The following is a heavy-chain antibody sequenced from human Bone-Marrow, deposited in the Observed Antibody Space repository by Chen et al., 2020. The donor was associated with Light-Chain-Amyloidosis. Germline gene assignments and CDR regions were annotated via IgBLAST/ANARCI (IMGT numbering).Heavy chain of an antibody. V-gene: IGHV3-15*01. CDR2: NKSERDGWTT. D-gene: IGHD2-21*01. J-gene: IGHJ4*02. Sequence: EVRLVESGGGVVKPGGSLRLSCEASGFSFSNAWVTWVRQAPGKGPEWLGRNKSERDGWTTACRASVEGRFRISRDQTKNTGLLKMSCLKSDGPAIYYCASDGGLVVVEAAVWGQGTQVTVSS. CDR1: GFSFSNAW. CDR3: ASDGGLVVVEAAV.